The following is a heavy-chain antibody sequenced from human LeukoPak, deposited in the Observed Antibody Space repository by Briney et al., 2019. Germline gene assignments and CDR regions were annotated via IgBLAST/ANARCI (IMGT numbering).Heavy chain of an antibody. CDR1: GGSISSYY. CDR3: AREGREFDSAGSRYFYYYMDV. CDR2: IYYSGST. J-gene: IGHJ6*03. V-gene: IGHV4-59*01. D-gene: IGHD3-10*01. Sequence: TAPETLSLTCTVSGGSISSYYWSWIRQPPGKGLEWIGYIYYSGSTNYNPSLKSRVTISVDTSKNQFSLKLSSVTAADTAVYYCAREGREFDSAGSRYFYYYMDVWGKGTTVTVSS.